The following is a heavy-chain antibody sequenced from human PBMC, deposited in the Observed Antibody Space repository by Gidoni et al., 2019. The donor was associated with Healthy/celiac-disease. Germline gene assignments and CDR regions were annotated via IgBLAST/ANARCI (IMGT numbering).Heavy chain of an antibody. CDR3: AKTGYGDYYGSGSPGHPKDY. J-gene: IGHJ4*02. CDR1: GFTFSSYA. D-gene: IGHD3-10*01. V-gene: IGHV3-23*01. CDR2: ISGSGGST. Sequence: EVQLLESGGGLVQPGGSLRLSCAASGFTFSSYAMSWVRQAPGKGLECVSAISGSGGSTYYADSVKGRFTISRDNSKNTLYLQMNSLRAEDTAVYYCAKTGYGDYYGSGSPGHPKDYWGQGTLVTVSS.